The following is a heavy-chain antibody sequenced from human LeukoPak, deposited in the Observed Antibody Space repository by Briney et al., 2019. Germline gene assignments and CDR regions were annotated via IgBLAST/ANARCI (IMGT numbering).Heavy chain of an antibody. CDR3: AKDTAPLGATKEFDH. J-gene: IGHJ4*02. Sequence: GTLRLSCAASGFTFSNYGMSWVRQVPGKGLEWVSAISGSGGSTFYADSVKGRFAISRDNSKNTLYLQVNSLRAEDTAVYYCAKDTAPLGATKEFDHWGQGTLVTVSS. D-gene: IGHD1-26*01. CDR2: ISGSGGST. V-gene: IGHV3-23*01. CDR1: GFTFSNYG.